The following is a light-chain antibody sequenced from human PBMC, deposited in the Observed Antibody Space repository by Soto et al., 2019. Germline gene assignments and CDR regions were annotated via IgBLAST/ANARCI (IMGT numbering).Light chain of an antibody. V-gene: IGKV3-15*01. CDR3: QQYENWPFT. Sequence: EIVMAPAPAPPSVSPGERATPSCRTSQSVTVNLAWYQQKPGQAPRLLIFGASTTASSFPPRFSGSGSGTEFTLTISSLQSEDFAVYYCQQYENWPFTFGQGTRLEIK. CDR2: GAS. J-gene: IGKJ5*01. CDR1: QSVTVN.